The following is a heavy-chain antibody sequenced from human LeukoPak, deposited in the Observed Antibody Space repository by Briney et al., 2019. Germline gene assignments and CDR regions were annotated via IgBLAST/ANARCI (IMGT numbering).Heavy chain of an antibody. J-gene: IGHJ4*02. CDR3: ARQRPIYGSGSSYFDY. Sequence: PSETLSLTCTVSGGSISSYYWSWIRQPPGKGLEWIGYIYYSGSTNYNPSLKSRVTISVDTSKNQFSLKLSSVTAADTAVYYCARQRPIYGSGSSYFDYWGQGTLVTVSS. D-gene: IGHD3-10*01. CDR2: IYYSGST. CDR1: GGSISSYY. V-gene: IGHV4-59*01.